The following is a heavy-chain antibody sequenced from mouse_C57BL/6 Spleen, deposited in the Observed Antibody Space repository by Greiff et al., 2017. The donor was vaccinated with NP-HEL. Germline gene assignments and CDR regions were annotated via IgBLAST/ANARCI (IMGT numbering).Heavy chain of an antibody. CDR3: ARETGTSYAMDY. CDR1: GYSFTSYY. V-gene: IGHV1-66*01. D-gene: IGHD4-1*01. Sequence: QVQLQQSGPELVKPGASVKISCKASGYSFTSYYIHWVKQRPGQGLEWIGWIYPGSGNTKYNEKFKGKATLTADTSSSTAYMQLSSLTSEDSAVYYCARETGTSYAMDYWGQGTSVTVSS. CDR2: IYPGSGNT. J-gene: IGHJ4*01.